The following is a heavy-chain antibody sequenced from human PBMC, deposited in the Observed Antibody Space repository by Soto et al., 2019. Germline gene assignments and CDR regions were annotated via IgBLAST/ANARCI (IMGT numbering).Heavy chain of an antibody. CDR1: GGSIDKSNYF. CDR2: ILYSGTT. D-gene: IGHD2-21*01. J-gene: IGHJ4*02. CDR3: ARLGWGDGDSDY. V-gene: IGHV4-39*01. Sequence: PSQTLSLPCIVSGGSIDKSNYFWGWIRQPPGTGLEWIGSILYSGTTSYNSSLKSRVTISVDTSRNQFSLTLTSVTAADTAVYYCARLGWGDGDSDYWGQGTLVTV.